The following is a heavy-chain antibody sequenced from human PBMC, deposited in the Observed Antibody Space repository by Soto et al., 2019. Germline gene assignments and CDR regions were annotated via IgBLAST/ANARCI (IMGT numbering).Heavy chain of an antibody. Sequence: PGGSLRLSCAASGFTFSSYWMSWVRQAPGKVLEWVANIKQDGSEKYYVDSVKGRFTISRDNAKNSLYLQMNSLRAEDTAVYYCARDQLRFLEWLSYGMDVWGQGTTVTASS. J-gene: IGHJ6*02. CDR2: IKQDGSEK. V-gene: IGHV3-7*03. CDR3: ARDQLRFLEWLSYGMDV. D-gene: IGHD3-3*01. CDR1: GFTFSSYW.